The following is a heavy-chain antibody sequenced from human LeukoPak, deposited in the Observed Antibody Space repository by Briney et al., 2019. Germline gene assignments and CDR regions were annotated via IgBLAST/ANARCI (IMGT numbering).Heavy chain of an antibody. CDR2: ISGSGGST. CDR3: AKGSGYSGYDFLDY. Sequence: GGSLRLSCAASGFTFSSYAMSWVRQAPGKRLEWVSAISGSGGSTYYADSVKGRFTISRDNSKNTLYLQMNSLRAEDTAVYYCAKGSGYSGYDFLDYWGQGTLVTVSS. V-gene: IGHV3-23*01. J-gene: IGHJ4*02. D-gene: IGHD5-12*01. CDR1: GFTFSSYA.